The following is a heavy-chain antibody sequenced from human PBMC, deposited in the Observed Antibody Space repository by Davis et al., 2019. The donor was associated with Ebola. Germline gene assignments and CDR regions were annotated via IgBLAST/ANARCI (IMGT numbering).Heavy chain of an antibody. Sequence: PGGSLRLSCAASGFTFSNAWMSWVRQAPGRGLEWLGRIRSKASGGTADYAAPAKGRFTISSDDSKNMLDLQMNSLQVEDTAMYYCITGQCSQSSCPEWGQGTLVTVSS. J-gene: IGHJ4*02. D-gene: IGHD2-15*01. V-gene: IGHV3-15*01. CDR2: IRSKASGGTA. CDR1: GFTFSNAW. CDR3: ITGQCSQSSCPE.